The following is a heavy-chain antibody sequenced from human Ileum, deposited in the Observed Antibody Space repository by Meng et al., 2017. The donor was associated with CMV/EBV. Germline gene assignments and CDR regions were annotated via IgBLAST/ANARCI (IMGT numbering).Heavy chain of an antibody. CDR2: INPNSGGT. V-gene: IGHV1-2*02. CDR1: GYTFTGYY. CDR3: ARVAIFGVVIRGGMDV. Sequence: ASVKVSCKASGYTFTGYYMHWVRQAPGQGLEWMGWINPNSGGTNYAQKFQGRVTMTRDTSISTAYMELSRLGSDDPAVYYCARVAIFGVVIRGGMDVWGQGTTVTVSS. J-gene: IGHJ6*02. D-gene: IGHD3-3*01.